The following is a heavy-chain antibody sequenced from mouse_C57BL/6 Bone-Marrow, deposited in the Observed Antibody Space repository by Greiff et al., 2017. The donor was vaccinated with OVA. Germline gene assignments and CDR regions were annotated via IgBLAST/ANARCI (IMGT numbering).Heavy chain of an antibody. V-gene: IGHV1-50*01. CDR3: GSWDFAY. D-gene: IGHD1-1*01. J-gene: IGHJ3*01. CDR1: GYTFTNYY. CDR2: IDPSDSYT. Sequence: VQLQQPGAEFVKPGASVKLSCKASGYTFTNYYIQWLKQRPGQGLEWIGEIDPSDSYTNYNQKFKGKATLTVDTSSSTAYMQLSSLKSEDSAVYYCGSWDFAYWGQGTLVTVSA.